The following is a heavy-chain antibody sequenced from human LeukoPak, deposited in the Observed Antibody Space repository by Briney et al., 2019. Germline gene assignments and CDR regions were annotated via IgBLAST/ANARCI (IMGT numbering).Heavy chain of an antibody. CDR2: ISGSGGST. V-gene: IGHV3-23*01. CDR3: AKDPLRAAPNWFDP. D-gene: IGHD3-16*01. J-gene: IGHJ5*02. Sequence: GGSLRLSCAASGFTFSTYGMNWVRQAPGKGLEWVSGISGSGGSTYYADSVKGRFTISRDNSKNTLYLQMNSLRAEDTAVYYCAKDPLRAAPNWFDPWGQGTLVTVSS. CDR1: GFTFSTYG.